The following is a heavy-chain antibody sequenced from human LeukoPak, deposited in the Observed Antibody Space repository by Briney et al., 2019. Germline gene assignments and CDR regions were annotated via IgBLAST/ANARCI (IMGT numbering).Heavy chain of an antibody. CDR1: GYTFTSYY. Sequence: ASVKVSFKASGYTFTSYYMHWVRQAPGQGLEWMGIINPSGGSTSYAQKFQGRVTMTRDTSTSTVYMELSSLRSEDTAVYYCARDGVMAVAWEYWGQGTLVTVSS. J-gene: IGHJ4*02. CDR2: INPSGGST. D-gene: IGHD6-19*01. CDR3: ARDGVMAVAWEY. V-gene: IGHV1-46*01.